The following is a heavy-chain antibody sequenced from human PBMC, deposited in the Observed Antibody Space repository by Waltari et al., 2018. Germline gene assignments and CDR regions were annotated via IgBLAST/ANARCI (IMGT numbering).Heavy chain of an antibody. D-gene: IGHD3-9*01. CDR3: ARDSTGFLYYYHGMDV. V-gene: IGHV3-33*01. CDR2: IWYDGSKE. Sequence: QLVDSGGVVVQHGGSLTLSFAPLGLIVTTFGPHVFRQAPGTGLEWVAVIWYDGSKEYYVESVKGRCTISRDNSKNTLYLQMSSLRVEDTAVYYCARDSTGFLYYYHGMDVWGQGTTVTVSS. CDR1: GLIVTTFG. J-gene: IGHJ6*02.